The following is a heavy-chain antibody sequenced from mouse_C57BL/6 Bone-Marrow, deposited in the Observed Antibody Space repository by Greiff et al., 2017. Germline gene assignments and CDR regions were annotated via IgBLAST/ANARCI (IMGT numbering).Heavy chain of an antibody. CDR1: GYTFTCSG. V-gene: IGHV1-81*01. CDR3: ARDQITTVVATRAMEG. Sequence: QVQLQQSGSALARPGVSVKLSCKASGYTFTCSGISWVMQSTGQGLEWIGEMYSRSGNTYYTVSFKGRVIPTADNSFSTAYKEHRSLTSEDSAVYFCARDQITTVVATRAMEGWGQGTSVTGSS. D-gene: IGHD1-1*01. CDR2: MYSRSGNT. J-gene: IGHJ4*01.